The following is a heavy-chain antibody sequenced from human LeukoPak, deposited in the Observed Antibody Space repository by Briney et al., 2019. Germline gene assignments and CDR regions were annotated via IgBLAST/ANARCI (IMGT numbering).Heavy chain of an antibody. V-gene: IGHV3-33*01. CDR3: ARGLGYSYGYGIDY. J-gene: IGHJ4*02. CDR2: IWFDGSNQ. D-gene: IGHD5-18*01. Sequence: GGSLRLSCAASGFIFSSYAMHWVRRAPGKGPEWVAIIWFDGSNQYYAESVEGRFTVSRDNSKNTLYLQMNSLRAEDTAVYSCARGLGYSYGYGIDYWGQGTLVIAFS. CDR1: GFIFSSYA.